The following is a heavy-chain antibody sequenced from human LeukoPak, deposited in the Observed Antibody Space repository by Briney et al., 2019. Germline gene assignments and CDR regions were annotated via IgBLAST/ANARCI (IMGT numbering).Heavy chain of an antibody. CDR3: AGTATQPFAS. V-gene: IGHV4-59*01. CDR2: IFHSGNT. CDR1: GDSIKNWY. J-gene: IGHJ4*02. D-gene: IGHD5-18*01. Sequence: SETLSLTCTVSGDSIKNWYWSWIRQPPGKGLEWIGYIFHSGNTKYSPSLKSRGNMSVDTSKNQFSLKLHSVTAADTAVYYCAGTATQPFASWGPGTLVTVSS.